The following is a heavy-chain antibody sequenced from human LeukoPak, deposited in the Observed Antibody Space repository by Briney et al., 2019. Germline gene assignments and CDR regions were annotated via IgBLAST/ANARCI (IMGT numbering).Heavy chain of an antibody. J-gene: IGHJ3*01. CDR1: GYTFTNYD. Sequence: ASVKVSCKASGYTFTNYDINWVRQAAGQGLEWMGWMNPNSGDTDYVQKFQGRVTMTRDTSITTAYMELSRLRSDDTAVYYCARVGDGLNDAFDVWGQGTLVTVSS. D-gene: IGHD5-24*01. V-gene: IGHV1-2*02. CDR3: ARVGDGLNDAFDV. CDR2: MNPNSGDT.